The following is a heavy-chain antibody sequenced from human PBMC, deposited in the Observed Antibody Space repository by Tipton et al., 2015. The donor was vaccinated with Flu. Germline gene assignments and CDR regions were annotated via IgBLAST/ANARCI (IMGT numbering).Heavy chain of an antibody. J-gene: IGHJ3*02. V-gene: IGHV4-59*01. CDR2: IYYSGST. Sequence: LRLSCTVSGGSISSYYWSWIRQPPGKGLEWIGYIYYSGSTNYNPSLKSRVTISVDTSKNQFSLKLSSVTAADTAVYHCARDGPYCGGDCYFDIWGQGTMVTVSS. D-gene: IGHD2-21*01. CDR1: GGSISSYY. CDR3: ARDGPYCGGDCYFDI.